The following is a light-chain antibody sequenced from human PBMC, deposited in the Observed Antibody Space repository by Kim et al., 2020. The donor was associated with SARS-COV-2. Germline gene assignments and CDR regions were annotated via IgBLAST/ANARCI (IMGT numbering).Light chain of an antibody. V-gene: IGKV1-33*01. CDR3: QQYDNLPRIT. CDR2: DAS. CDR1: QDISNY. Sequence: SVGDRVTITCQSSQDISNYLNWYQQNPGKAPKLLIYDASNLETGVPSRFSGSGSGTDFTFTISSLQPEDIATYYCQQYDNLPRITFGQGTRLEIK. J-gene: IGKJ5*01.